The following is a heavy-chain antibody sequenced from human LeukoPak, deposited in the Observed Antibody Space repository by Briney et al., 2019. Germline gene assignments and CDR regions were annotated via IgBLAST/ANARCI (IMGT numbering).Heavy chain of an antibody. V-gene: IGHV1-2*02. CDR2: INPNSGGT. CDR3: ARGSGTMVRGVLYLGQDDY. J-gene: IGHJ4*02. CDR1: GYTFTGYY. Sequence: ASVKVSCKASGYTFTGYYMHWVRQAPGQGLEWMGWINPNSGGTNYAQKFQGRVTMTRDTSISTAYMELSRLRSDDTAVYYCARGSGTMVRGVLYLGQDDYWGQGTLVTVSS. D-gene: IGHD3-10*01.